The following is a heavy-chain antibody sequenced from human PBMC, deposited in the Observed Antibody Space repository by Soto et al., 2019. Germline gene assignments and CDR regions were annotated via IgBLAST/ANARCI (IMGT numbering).Heavy chain of an antibody. V-gene: IGHV1-69*01. CDR2: IIPIFGTA. CDR1: GGTFSSYA. J-gene: IGHJ6*02. CDR3: ARDRYGESSSTSCYGMDV. D-gene: IGHD2-2*01. Sequence: QVQLVQSGAEVKKPGSSVKVSCKASGGTFSSYAISWVRQAPGQGLEWMGGIIPIFGTANYAQKFQGRVPITADESTSTAYMELSSLRSEDTAVYYCARDRYGESSSTSCYGMDVWGQGTTVTVSS.